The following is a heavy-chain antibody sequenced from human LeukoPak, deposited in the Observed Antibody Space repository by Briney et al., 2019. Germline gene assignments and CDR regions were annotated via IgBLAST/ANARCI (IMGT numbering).Heavy chain of an antibody. CDR1: GLTFSSYW. Sequence: GGSLRLSCAASGLTFSSYWMSWVRQAPGKGLEWVANIKQDGSEKHYVDSVTGRFTISRDNTKNSLYLQMNSLRADDTAAYYCARDLAGPPQEAFDIWGQGTMVTVSS. V-gene: IGHV3-7*01. CDR2: IKQDGSEK. CDR3: ARDLAGPPQEAFDI. J-gene: IGHJ3*02.